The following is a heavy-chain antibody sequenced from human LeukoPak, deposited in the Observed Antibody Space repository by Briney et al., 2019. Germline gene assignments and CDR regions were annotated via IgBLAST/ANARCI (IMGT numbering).Heavy chain of an antibody. CDR2: INSDESTT. V-gene: IGHV3-74*01. J-gene: IGHJ5*02. Sequence: GRSLRLSCVASGFTLSGHWMHWVRQAPGKGLVWVSRINSDESTTVYADSVKGRFTISRDNAKNTLYLQMNSLTAEDTAVYYCARSDWFDPWGQGTLVTVSS. CDR1: GFTLSGHW. CDR3: ARSDWFDP.